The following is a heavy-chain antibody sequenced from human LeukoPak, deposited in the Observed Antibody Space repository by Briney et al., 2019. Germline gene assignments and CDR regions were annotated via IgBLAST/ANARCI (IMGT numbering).Heavy chain of an antibody. V-gene: IGHV4-34*01. CDR1: GVSFDDYY. J-gene: IGHJ4*02. CDR2: INHSGYT. CDR3: TRMTAGHDY. Sequence: SETLSLTCAVSGVSFDDYYWSWVRQTPGKGLEWMGEINHSGYTNDSPSLKRRVTLSIDTSRKQFSLNLRSVTVADTGIYYCTRMTAGHDYWGQGTLVTVSS. D-gene: IGHD2-21*02.